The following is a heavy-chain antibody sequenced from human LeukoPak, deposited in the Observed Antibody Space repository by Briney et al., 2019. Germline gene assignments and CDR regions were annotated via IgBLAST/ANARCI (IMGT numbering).Heavy chain of an antibody. V-gene: IGHV1-46*02. J-gene: IGHJ4*02. CDR3: ARQGTYSSAIGMGY. Sequence: SVKVSCKASGYTFNNHYMYWVRQAPGQGLEWMGVINPSGGSTSYAQKFQGRVTMTRDTSTRTVYMEVNSLRSEDTAVYYCARQGTYSSAIGMGYWGQGTLVTVSS. CDR1: GYTFNNHY. CDR2: INPSGGST. D-gene: IGHD6-19*01.